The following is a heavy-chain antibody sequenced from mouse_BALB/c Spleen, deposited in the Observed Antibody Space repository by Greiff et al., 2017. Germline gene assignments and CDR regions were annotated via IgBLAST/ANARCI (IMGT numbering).Heavy chain of an antibody. CDR2: IWAGGST. J-gene: IGHJ2*01. V-gene: IGHV2-9*02. Sequence: VQRVESGPGLVAPSQSLSITCTVSGFSLTSYGVHWVRQPPGKGLEWLGVIWAGGSTNYNSALMSRLSISKDNSKSQVFLKMNSLQTDDTAMYYCARDGDYYGSSCYLDYWGQGTTLTVSS. CDR3: ARDGDYYGSSCYLDY. D-gene: IGHD1-1*01. CDR1: GFSLTSYG.